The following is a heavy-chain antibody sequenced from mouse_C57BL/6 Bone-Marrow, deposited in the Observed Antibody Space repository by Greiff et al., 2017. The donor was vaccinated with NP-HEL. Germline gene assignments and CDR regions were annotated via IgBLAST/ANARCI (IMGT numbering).Heavy chain of an antibody. CDR1: GYTFTSYW. Sequence: QVQLPQPGAELVKPGASVKMSCKASGYTFTSYWVNWVKQRPGQGLEGIGDIYPGSGSTNSNEKFKRKATLTVDTSSSTAYMQLSSLTSEDSAVYYCARSPHYYGSSYRGYWGQGTTLTVSS. D-gene: IGHD1-1*01. V-gene: IGHV1-55*01. CDR2: IYPGSGST. J-gene: IGHJ2*01. CDR3: ARSPHYYGSSYRGY.